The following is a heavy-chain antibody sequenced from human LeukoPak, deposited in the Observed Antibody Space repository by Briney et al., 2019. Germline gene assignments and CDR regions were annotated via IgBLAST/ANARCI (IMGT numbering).Heavy chain of an antibody. V-gene: IGHV4-59*01. Sequence: SETLSLTCTVSGGSMSGFFWTWIRQPPGRELERIGSLYYSGRSTKYNPSLKTRVTIAVDTSKSQFCLNLNSATAADTAVYYCARTSRHFYGSGTNLTPWPAGMDVWGQGTTVTVSS. CDR1: GGSMSGFF. CDR2: LYYSGRST. CDR3: ARTSRHFYGSGTNLTPWPAGMDV. J-gene: IGHJ6*02. D-gene: IGHD3-10*01.